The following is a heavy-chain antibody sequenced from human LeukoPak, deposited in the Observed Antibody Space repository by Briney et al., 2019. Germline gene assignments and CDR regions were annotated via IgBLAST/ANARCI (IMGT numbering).Heavy chain of an antibody. Sequence: SGTLSLACAVSGGSISSSNWWSWVRQPPGKGLEWKGEIYHSGSTNYNPSLKSRVTISVDKSKNQFSLKLSSVTAADTAVYYYARRDYYDSSGYYLLDAFDIWGQGTMVTVSS. CDR3: ARRDYYDSSGYYLLDAFDI. CDR1: GGSISSSNW. CDR2: IYHSGST. D-gene: IGHD3-22*01. V-gene: IGHV4-4*02. J-gene: IGHJ3*02.